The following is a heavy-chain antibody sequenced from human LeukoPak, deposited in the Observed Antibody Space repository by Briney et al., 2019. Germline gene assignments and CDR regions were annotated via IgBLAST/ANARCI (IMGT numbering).Heavy chain of an antibody. J-gene: IGHJ4*02. V-gene: IGHV1-2*02. Sequence: ASVKVSCKASGYTFTGYYMHWVRQAPGQGLEWMGWINSNSGGTNYAQKFQGRVTMTRDTSISTAYMELSRLRSDDTAVYYCARVVADDSSGYYLSYFDYWGQGTLVTVSS. D-gene: IGHD3-22*01. CDR1: GYTFTGYY. CDR2: INSNSGGT. CDR3: ARVVADDSSGYYLSYFDY.